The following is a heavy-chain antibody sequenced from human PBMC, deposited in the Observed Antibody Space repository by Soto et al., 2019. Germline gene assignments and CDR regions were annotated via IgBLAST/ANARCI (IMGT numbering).Heavy chain of an antibody. CDR3: ARDLLDGYSSGWPYY. CDR1: GFTFSSYS. D-gene: IGHD6-19*01. Sequence: GGSLRLSCAASGFTFSSYSMNWVRQAPGKGLEWVSSISSSSSYIYYADSVKGRFTISRDNAKNSLYLQMNSLRAEDTAVYYCARDLLDGYSSGWPYYWGQGTLVTSPQ. J-gene: IGHJ4*02. V-gene: IGHV3-21*01. CDR2: ISSSSSYI.